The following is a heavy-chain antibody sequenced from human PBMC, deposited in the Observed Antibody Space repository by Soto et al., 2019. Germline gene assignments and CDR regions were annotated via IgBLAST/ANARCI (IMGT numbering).Heavy chain of an antibody. V-gene: IGHV4-39*01. D-gene: IGHD3-10*01. Sequence: SETLSLTCTVSGGSISSSSYYWGWIRHPPGKGLEWIGSIYYSGSTYYNPSLKSRVTISVDTSKNQFSLKLSSVTAADTAVYYCVRVLLWFGELSAQWFDPWGQGTLVTVSS. CDR3: VRVLLWFGELSAQWFDP. CDR2: IYYSGST. CDR1: GGSISSSSYY. J-gene: IGHJ5*02.